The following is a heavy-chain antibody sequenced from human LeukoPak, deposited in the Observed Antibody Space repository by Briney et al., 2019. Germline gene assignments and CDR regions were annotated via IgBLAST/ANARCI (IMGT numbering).Heavy chain of an antibody. V-gene: IGHV3-66*01. D-gene: IGHD2-8*01. J-gene: IGHJ6*02. CDR3: ARGLLNYYYYGMDV. CDR2: IYSGGST. CDR1: GFTFSSYG. Sequence: GGSLRLSCAASGFTFSSYGMHWVRQAPGKGLEWVSVIYSGGSTYYADSVKGRFTISRDNSKNTLYLQMNSLRAEDTAVYYCARGLLNYYYYGMDVWGQGTTVTVSS.